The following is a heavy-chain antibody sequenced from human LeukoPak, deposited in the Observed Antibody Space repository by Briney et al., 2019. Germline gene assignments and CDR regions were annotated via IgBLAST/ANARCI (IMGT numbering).Heavy chain of an antibody. CDR3: ARGHSLGIVGATIYY. CDR2: IKQDGSEK. V-gene: IGHV3-7*03. Sequence: QSGGSLRLSCAASGFTFSSYWMSWVRQAPGKGLEWVANIKQDGSEKYYVDSVKGRFTISRDNAKNSLYLQMNSLRAEDTAVYYCARGHSLGIVGATIYYWGQGTLVTVSS. CDR1: GFTFSSYW. J-gene: IGHJ4*02. D-gene: IGHD1-26*01.